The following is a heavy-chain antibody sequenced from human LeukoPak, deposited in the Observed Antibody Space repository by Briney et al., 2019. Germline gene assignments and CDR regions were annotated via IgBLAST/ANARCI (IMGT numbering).Heavy chain of an antibody. CDR1: GYTFTSYA. D-gene: IGHD2-2*01. V-gene: IGHV1-3*01. CDR3: ARYGDIVVVPAATGMDV. Sequence: ASVKVSCKASGYTFTSYAMHWVRQAPGQRLEWMGWINVGNGNTKYSQKFQGRVTITGDTSASTAYMELSSLRSEDTAVYYCARYGDIVVVPAATGMDVWGQGTTVTVSS. J-gene: IGHJ6*02. CDR2: INVGNGNT.